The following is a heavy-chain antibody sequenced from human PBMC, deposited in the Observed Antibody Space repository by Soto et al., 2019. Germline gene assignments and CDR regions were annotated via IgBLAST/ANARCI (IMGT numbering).Heavy chain of an antibody. CDR1: GGSIRSDDYY. V-gene: IGHV4-30-4*01. CDR3: ARGGYSGYVFIAFDI. J-gene: IGHJ3*02. D-gene: IGHD5-12*01. CDR2: IYYTGTT. Sequence: PSETLSLTCTVSGGSIRSDDYYWSWIRRPPGKGLEWIGYIYYTGTTNYNPSLQSRVTISMDTSKNQFSLKLSSVTAADTAVYYCARGGYSGYVFIAFDIWGQGTMVTVSS.